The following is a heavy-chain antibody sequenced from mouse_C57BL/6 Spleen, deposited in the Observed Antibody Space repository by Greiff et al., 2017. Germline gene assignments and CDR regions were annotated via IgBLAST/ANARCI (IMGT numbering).Heavy chain of an antibody. CDR1: GFNIKDYY. CDR2: IDPEDGET. CDR3: ASGGNYWYCDV. J-gene: IGHJ1*03. V-gene: IGHV14-2*01. Sequence: EVKLMESGAELVKPGASVKLSCTASGFNIKDYYMHWVKQRTEQGLEWIGRIDPEDGETKYAPKFQGKATIPADTSSNTAYLQLSSLTSEATAVYYCASGGNYWYCDVWGTGTTVTVSS. D-gene: IGHD1-1*02.